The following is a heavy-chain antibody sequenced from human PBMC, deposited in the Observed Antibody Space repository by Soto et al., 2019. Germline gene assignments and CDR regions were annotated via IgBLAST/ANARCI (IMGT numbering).Heavy chain of an antibody. V-gene: IGHV3-15*01. Sequence: PGGSLRLSCTASGFTFGDYAMSWVRQAPGKGLEWVGRIKSKTDGGTTDYAAPVKGRFTISRDDSKNTLYLQMNSLKTEDTAVYYCTTGGLDYGSGSYMKYYYYGMDVWGQGTTVTVSS. J-gene: IGHJ6*02. D-gene: IGHD3-10*01. CDR1: GFTFGDYA. CDR2: IKSKTDGGTT. CDR3: TTGGLDYGSGSYMKYYYYGMDV.